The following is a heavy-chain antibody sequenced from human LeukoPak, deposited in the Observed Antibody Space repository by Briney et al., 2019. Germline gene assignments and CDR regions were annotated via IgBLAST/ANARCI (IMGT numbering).Heavy chain of an antibody. CDR3: ARGPPDYYDSSGYEHSPYYMDV. Sequence: GGSLRLSCAASGFTFSSYEMNWVRQAPGKGLEWVSYISSSGSTIYYADSVKGRFTISRDNAKNSLYLQMNSLRAEDTAVYYCARGPPDYYDSSGYEHSPYYMDVWGKGTTVTISS. V-gene: IGHV3-48*03. D-gene: IGHD3-22*01. J-gene: IGHJ6*03. CDR2: ISSSGSTI. CDR1: GFTFSSYE.